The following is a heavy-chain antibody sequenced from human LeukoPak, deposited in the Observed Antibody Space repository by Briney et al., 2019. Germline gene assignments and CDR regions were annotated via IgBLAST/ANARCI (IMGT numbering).Heavy chain of an antibody. CDR3: ARDMSLHDFDY. V-gene: IGHV3-23*01. J-gene: IGHJ4*02. Sequence: GGSLRLSCAASGFTFSTHDMSWVRQAPGKGLEWVSTISGSGVSTYYADSVKGLFTISRDNSKNTLYLQMNSLRAEDTAVYFCARDMSLHDFDYWGQGTLVTVSS. D-gene: IGHD3-16*01. CDR1: GFTFSTHD. CDR2: ISGSGVST.